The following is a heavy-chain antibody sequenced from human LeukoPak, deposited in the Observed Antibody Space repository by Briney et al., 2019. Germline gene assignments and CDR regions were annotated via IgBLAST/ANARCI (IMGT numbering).Heavy chain of an antibody. J-gene: IGHJ4*02. Sequence: SDTLSLTCAVSGGSISSSNWWSWVRQPPGKGLEWIGYIYYSGSTYYNPSLKSRVTISVDTSKNQFSLKLSSVTAADTAVYYCAREPHIVYGGNSASGYWGQGTLVTVSS. V-gene: IGHV4-30-4*02. D-gene: IGHD4-23*01. CDR1: GGSISSSNW. CDR2: IYYSGST. CDR3: AREPHIVYGGNSASGY.